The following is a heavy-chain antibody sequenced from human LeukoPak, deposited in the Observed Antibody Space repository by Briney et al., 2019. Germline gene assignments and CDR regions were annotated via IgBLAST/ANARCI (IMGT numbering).Heavy chain of an antibody. CDR3: ARQRQPSNGYFFDY. V-gene: IGHV4-39*01. CDR2: IYYSGST. CDR1: GGSISSSSYY. Sequence: SETLSLTCTVSGGSISSSSYYWGWIRQPPGKGLEWIGSIYYSGSTYYNPSLKSRVTISVDTSKNQFSLKLSSVTAADTAVYYCARQRQPSNGYFFDYWGQGTLVTVSS. D-gene: IGHD2-8*01. J-gene: IGHJ4*02.